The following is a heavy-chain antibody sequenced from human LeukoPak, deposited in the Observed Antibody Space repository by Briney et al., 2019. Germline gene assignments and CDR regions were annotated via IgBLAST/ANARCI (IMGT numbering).Heavy chain of an antibody. CDR1: GFTFSSYA. D-gene: IGHD6-19*01. CDR3: AKDMNSWRDGSGLGDYFDY. CDR2: TSGSGRSI. V-gene: IGHV3-23*01. Sequence: GGSLRLSCAASGFTFSSYAMSWVRQAPGKGLEWVSGTSGSGRSIHYADSVKGRFTISRDNSKNTLYLQMNSLRADDTAAYYCAKDMNSWRDGSGLGDYFDYWGQGTLVTVSS. J-gene: IGHJ4*02.